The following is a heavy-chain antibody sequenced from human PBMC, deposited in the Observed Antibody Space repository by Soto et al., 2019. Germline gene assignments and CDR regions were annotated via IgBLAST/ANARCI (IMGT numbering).Heavy chain of an antibody. CDR3: AKDRIRGTSYFDY. V-gene: IGHV3-30*18. Sequence: QVQLLESGGGVVQPGRSLRLSCAASGFSFNTYGMHWVRQAPGKGLEWVAVISYNGDKTFYEDCVKGRFTISSDISQSTLYLQTNSLRPEDTAVYYCAKDRIRGTSYFDYWGQGTLVTVSS. CDR2: ISYNGDKT. D-gene: IGHD6-6*01. J-gene: IGHJ4*02. CDR1: GFSFNTYG.